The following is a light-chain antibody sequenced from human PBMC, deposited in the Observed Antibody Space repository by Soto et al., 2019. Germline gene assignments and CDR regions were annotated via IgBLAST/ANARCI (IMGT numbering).Light chain of an antibody. CDR3: HHYGSSPLT. CDR1: QIVTSRQ. J-gene: IGKJ5*01. CDR2: GAS. Sequence: EIVLTQSPGTLSLSPGEGVTLSCRAGQIVTSRQLAWYQHKPGQAPRLLVFGASSRVLGIPDRFSGSGSGTDFTLTISRLEPEDFAVYYCHHYGSSPLTFGQGTLLEIK. V-gene: IGKV3-20*01.